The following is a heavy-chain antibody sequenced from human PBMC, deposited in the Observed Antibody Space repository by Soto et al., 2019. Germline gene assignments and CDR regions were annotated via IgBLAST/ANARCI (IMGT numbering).Heavy chain of an antibody. Sequence: QVQLVESGGGVVQPGRSLRLSCAASGFTFSSYGMHWVRQAPGKGLEWVAVISYDGSNKYYADSVKGRFTISRDNSKNTLYLQMNSLRAEDTAVYYCAKDKKYSSGSGAHPTYYYYYGMDVWGQGTTVTVSS. D-gene: IGHD3-10*01. J-gene: IGHJ6*02. V-gene: IGHV3-30*18. CDR2: ISYDGSNK. CDR3: AKDKKYSSGSGAHPTYYYYYGMDV. CDR1: GFTFSSYG.